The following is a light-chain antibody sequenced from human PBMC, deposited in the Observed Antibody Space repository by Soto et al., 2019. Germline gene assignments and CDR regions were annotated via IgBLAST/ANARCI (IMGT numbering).Light chain of an antibody. J-gene: IGLJ1*01. CDR2: EVS. V-gene: IGLV2-14*01. Sequence: QSVLTQPAPVSGSPGQSITISCTGTSSDVGGYNYVSWYQQHPGKAPKLMIYEVSNRTSGVSNRFSGSKSGNTASLTISGLQAEDEDDYYCSSYTDSSNYVFGTGTKVTV. CDR3: SSYTDSSNYV. CDR1: SSDVGGYNY.